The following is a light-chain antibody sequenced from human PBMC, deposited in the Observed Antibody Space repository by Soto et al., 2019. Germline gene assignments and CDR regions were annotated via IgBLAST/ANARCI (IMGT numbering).Light chain of an antibody. CDR2: GAS. J-gene: IGKJ2*01. V-gene: IGKV3-20*01. Sequence: EIVLTQSPGTLSLSPGERATLSCRARERVSSSFLAWYQQKPGQAPRLLIYGASNRATGIPDRFSGSGSGTTFTLTITDLQPEDVATYYCQQSRTTAYTFAQGTKVDIK. CDR1: ERVSSSF. CDR3: QQSRTTAYT.